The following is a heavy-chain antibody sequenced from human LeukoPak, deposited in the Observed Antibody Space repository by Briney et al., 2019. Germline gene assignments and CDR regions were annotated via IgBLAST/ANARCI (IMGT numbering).Heavy chain of an antibody. CDR2: ISYDGSNK. CDR1: GFTFSGHW. CDR3: ARDRGITMIVVVSTLFDY. V-gene: IGHV3-30*03. D-gene: IGHD3-22*01. J-gene: IGHJ4*02. Sequence: PGGSLRLSCAASGFTFSGHWMSWVRQAPGKGLEWVAVISYDGSNKYYADSVKGRFTISRDNSKNTLYLQMNSLRAEDTAVYYCARDRGITMIVVVSTLFDYWGQGTLVTVSS.